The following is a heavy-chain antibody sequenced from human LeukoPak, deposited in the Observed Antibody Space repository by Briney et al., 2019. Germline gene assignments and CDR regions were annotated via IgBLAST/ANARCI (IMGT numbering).Heavy chain of an antibody. J-gene: IGHJ4*02. D-gene: IGHD2-8*01. V-gene: IGHV4-34*01. CDR2: INHSGST. CDR1: GGSFSGYY. CDR3: ARAGALTVNALDY. Sequence: PSETLSLTCAVYGGSFSGYYWSWIRQPSGKGLEWIGEINHSGSTNYNPSLKSRVTISVDTSKNQFSLKLSSVTAADTAVYYCARAGALTVNALDYWGQGTLVTVSS.